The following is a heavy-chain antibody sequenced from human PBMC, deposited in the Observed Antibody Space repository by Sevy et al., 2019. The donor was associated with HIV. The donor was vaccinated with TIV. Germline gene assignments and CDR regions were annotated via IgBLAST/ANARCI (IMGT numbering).Heavy chain of an antibody. CDR3: ASGGSGDVWNYGYYYYGMDV. D-gene: IGHD3-3*01. Sequence: ASVKVSCKASGDTFSTYDINWVRQAPGQGLEWMGWMSPKSGSTGFAQKFQGRLTMTRDSSIHTAYMELSSQGSEDTGVYYWASGGSGDVWNYGYYYYGMDVWGQGTTVTVSS. CDR2: MSPKSGST. V-gene: IGHV1-8*02. J-gene: IGHJ6*02. CDR1: GDTFSTYD.